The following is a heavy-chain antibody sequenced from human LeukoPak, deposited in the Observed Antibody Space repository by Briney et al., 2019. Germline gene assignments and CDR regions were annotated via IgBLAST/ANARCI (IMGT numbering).Heavy chain of an antibody. V-gene: IGHV4-59*01. CDR1: GGSISSYY. J-gene: IGHJ6*03. Sequence: SETLSLTCTVSGGSISSYYWSWIRQPPGKGLEWIGYIYYSGSTNYNPSLKSRVTISVDTSKNQFSLKLSSVTAADTAVYYCARVLAGGITIFGVVGANYYMDVWGKGTTVTVSS. CDR3: ARVLAGGITIFGVVGANYYMDV. CDR2: IYYSGST. D-gene: IGHD3-3*01.